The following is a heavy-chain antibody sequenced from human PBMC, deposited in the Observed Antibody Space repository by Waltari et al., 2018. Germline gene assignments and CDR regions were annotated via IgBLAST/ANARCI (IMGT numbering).Heavy chain of an antibody. J-gene: IGHJ4*02. CDR2: IIPILGIA. CDR1: GGTFSSYA. Sequence: QVQLVQSGAEVKKPGSSVKVSCKASGGTFSSYAISWVRRAPGQGLEWMGRIIPILGIANYAQKFQGRVTITADKSTSTAYMELSSLRSEDTAVYYCARDQLPLNYHLRPTYYFDYWGQGTLVTVSS. V-gene: IGHV1-69*04. CDR3: ARDQLPLNYHLRPTYYFDY. D-gene: IGHD5-12*01.